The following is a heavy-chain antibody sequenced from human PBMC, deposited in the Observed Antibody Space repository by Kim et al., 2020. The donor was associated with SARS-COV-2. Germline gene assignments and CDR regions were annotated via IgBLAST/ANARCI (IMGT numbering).Heavy chain of an antibody. V-gene: IGHV1-46*01. J-gene: IGHJ4*02. CDR2: INHSGGST. D-gene: IGHD3-10*01. CDR3: ARAMVRGVIVYYFDY. Sequence: ASVKVSCKASGYTFTSYYMHWVRQAPGQGLEWMGIINHSGGSTSHAQKFQGRVTMTRDTSTSTVYMELSSLRSEDTAVYYCARAMVRGVIVYYFDYWGQGTLVTVSS. CDR1: GYTFTSYY.